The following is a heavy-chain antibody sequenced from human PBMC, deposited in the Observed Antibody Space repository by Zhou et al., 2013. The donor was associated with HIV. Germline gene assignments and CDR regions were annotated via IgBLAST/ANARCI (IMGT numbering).Heavy chain of an antibody. Sequence: QVQLVQSGAEVKKPGSSVKVSCKTSGGTVRTYAISWVRQAPGQGLEWMGRIIPMVGVSNYAQTFLGRVTISADKSTRTAYMELNSLRSEDTAVYYCAGETKPGLDGFDVWGPGTKVAVSS. CDR2: IIPMVGVS. CDR3: AGETKPGLDGFDV. D-gene: IGHD1-7*01. J-gene: IGHJ3*01. V-gene: IGHV1-69*04. CDR1: GGTVRTYA.